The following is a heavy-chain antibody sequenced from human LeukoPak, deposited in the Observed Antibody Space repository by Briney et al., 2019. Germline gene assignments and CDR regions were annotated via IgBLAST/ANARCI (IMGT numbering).Heavy chain of an antibody. CDR3: ARGLQLWLFCFDY. D-gene: IGHD5-18*01. V-gene: IGHV3-30*01. CDR2: ISYDGSNK. Sequence: SLRLSCAASGFTFSSYAMHWVRQAPRKGGEGVAVISYDGSNKYYADSVKGRFTISRDNSKNTLYLQMNSLRAEDTAVYYCARGLQLWLFCFDYWGQGTLVTVSS. J-gene: IGHJ4*02. CDR1: GFTFSSYA.